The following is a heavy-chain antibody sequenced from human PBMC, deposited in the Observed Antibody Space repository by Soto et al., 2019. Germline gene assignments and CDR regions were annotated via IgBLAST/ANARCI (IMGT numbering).Heavy chain of an antibody. CDR3: ASGGFGPAGSVAASYYYYGMDV. CDR2: IIPIFGTA. CDR1: GGTFSSYA. D-gene: IGHD2-15*01. J-gene: IGHJ6*02. V-gene: IGHV1-69*13. Sequence: SVKVSCKASGGTFSSYAISWVRQAPGQGLEWMGGIIPIFGTANYAQKFQGRVTITADESTSTAYMELSSLRSEDTAVYYCASGGFGPAGSVAASYYYYGMDVWGQGNTVPAS.